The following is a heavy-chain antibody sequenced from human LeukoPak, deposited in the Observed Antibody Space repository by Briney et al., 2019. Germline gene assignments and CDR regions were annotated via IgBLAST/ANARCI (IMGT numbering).Heavy chain of an antibody. V-gene: IGHV1-46*01. CDR1: GYTFTSYH. J-gene: IGHJ4*02. Sequence: GASVKVSCKTSGYTFTSYHMHWVRQAPGQGLEWVGILKSSGDTTVYAQKFQGRVTVTRDTSTSTVYMELSSLSSEDTALYYCVREEAHTYNFDFWGQGTLVTVSS. CDR2: LKSSGDTT. D-gene: IGHD5-18*01. CDR3: VREEAHTYNFDF.